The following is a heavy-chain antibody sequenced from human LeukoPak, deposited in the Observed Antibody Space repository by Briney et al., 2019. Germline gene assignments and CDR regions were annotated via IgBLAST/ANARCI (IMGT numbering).Heavy chain of an antibody. CDR1: GFPYSFYW. CDR2: IDQDESEK. D-gene: IGHD2-8*01. V-gene: IGHV3-7*01. CDR3: VRANC. Sequence: GGPVRLSCAASGFPYSFYWMPWLRQAPGKGLEWVANIDQDESEKYYVDSVKGRFTISRDNAKNSLFLQMNSLRAEVTALYYCVRANCWGQGSLVTVSS. J-gene: IGHJ4*02.